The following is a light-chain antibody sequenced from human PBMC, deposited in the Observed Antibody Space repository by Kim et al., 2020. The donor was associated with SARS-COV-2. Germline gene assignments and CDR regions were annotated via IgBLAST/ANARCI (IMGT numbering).Light chain of an antibody. CDR3: QQYNSYPMT. V-gene: IGKV1-16*01. Sequence: DIQMTQSPSSLSASVGDRVTITCRASQDIRNHLNWFQQKGGEAPKSLIYAASSLQSGVPSRFGGSGSGTDFSLTISSLQPEDSATYYCQQYNSYPMTFGQGTRLEIK. CDR1: QDIRNH. J-gene: IGKJ5*01. CDR2: AAS.